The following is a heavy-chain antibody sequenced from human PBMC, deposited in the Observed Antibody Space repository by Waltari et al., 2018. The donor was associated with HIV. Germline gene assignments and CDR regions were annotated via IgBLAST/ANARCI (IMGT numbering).Heavy chain of an antibody. J-gene: IGHJ5*02. D-gene: IGHD4-17*01. CDR1: GGSASGYF. Sequence: QVQLQKGGAGLLKPSETLSPTCVVYGGSASGYFWSWIRQSPDKGLEWIGEISHSGRSNYNPSLKSRVTISLDTSKNQFSLKLTSVTAADTAVYYCASSDYGDYRWGQGTLVTVSS. CDR2: ISHSGRS. CDR3: ASSDYGDYR. V-gene: IGHV4-34*01.